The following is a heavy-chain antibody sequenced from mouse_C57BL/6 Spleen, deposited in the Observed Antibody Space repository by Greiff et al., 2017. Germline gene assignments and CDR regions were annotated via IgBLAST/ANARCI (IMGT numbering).Heavy chain of an antibody. D-gene: IGHD2-4*01. CDR3: TRDDYARYFDY. V-gene: IGHV1-15*01. Sequence: QVQLKQSGAELVRPGASVTLSCKASGYTFTDYEMHWVKQTPVHGLEWIGAIDPETGGTAYNQKFKGKAILTADKSSSTAYMELRSLTSEDSAVYYCTRDDYARYFDYWGQGTTLTVSS. J-gene: IGHJ2*01. CDR1: GYTFTDYE. CDR2: IDPETGGT.